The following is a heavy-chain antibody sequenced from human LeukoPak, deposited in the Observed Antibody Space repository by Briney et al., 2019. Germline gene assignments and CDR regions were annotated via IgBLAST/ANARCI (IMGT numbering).Heavy chain of an antibody. D-gene: IGHD3-3*01. Sequence: GGSLRLSCAASGFTFSDYGMYWVRQAPGKGLEWVALIWYDGGKKYYTDSVRGRFTISRDNSKNTLYLQMNSLRAEDTAVYYCARDQGPYYDFWSGTNQNYGMDVWGQGTTVTVSS. CDR1: GFTFSDYG. V-gene: IGHV3-33*01. J-gene: IGHJ6*02. CDR2: IWYDGGKK. CDR3: ARDQGPYYDFWSGTNQNYGMDV.